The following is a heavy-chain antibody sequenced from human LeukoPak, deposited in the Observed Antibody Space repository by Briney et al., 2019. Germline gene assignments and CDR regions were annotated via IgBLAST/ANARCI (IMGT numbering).Heavy chain of an antibody. CDR3: ARDQGGGLRFGGFFDY. J-gene: IGHJ4*02. CDR2: IWYDGSNK. Sequence: GGSLRLSCAASGFTFSSYGMHWVRQAPGKGLEWVAVIWYDGSNKYYADSVKGRFTISRDNSKNTLYLQMNSLRAEDTAVYYWARDQGGGLRFGGFFDYGGRGPLAPVSP. D-gene: IGHD3-16*01. CDR1: GFTFSSYG. V-gene: IGHV3-33*01.